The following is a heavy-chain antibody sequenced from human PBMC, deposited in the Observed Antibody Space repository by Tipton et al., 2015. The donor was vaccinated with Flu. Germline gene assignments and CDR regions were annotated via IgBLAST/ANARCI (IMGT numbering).Heavy chain of an antibody. D-gene: IGHD3-22*01. Sequence: TLSLTCTVSGASVSSGSYYWSWIRQPPGKGLEWIGYIYYSGSTNYNPSLKSRVTISVDTSKNQFSLKLSSVTAADTAVYYCARVLSYYDSSGYRPLYYFDYWGQGTLVTVSS. J-gene: IGHJ4*02. CDR1: GASVSSGSYY. CDR2: IYYSGST. CDR3: ARVLSYYDSSGYRPLYYFDY. V-gene: IGHV4-61*01.